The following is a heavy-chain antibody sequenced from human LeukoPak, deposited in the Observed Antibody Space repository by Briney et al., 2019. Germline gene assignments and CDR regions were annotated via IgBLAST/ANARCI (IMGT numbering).Heavy chain of an antibody. Sequence: GGSLRLSCAASGFTFRNYNMNWVRQAPGKGLEWVSSISESSSFIQYADSLKGRFAISRDNAKNSLYLQTNSLRAEDTAVYYCARQRGYCSSGVCRGGFDPWGQGTLVTVSS. D-gene: IGHD2-8*01. CDR3: ARQRGYCSSGVCRGGFDP. CDR1: GFTFRNYN. J-gene: IGHJ5*02. CDR2: ISESSSFI. V-gene: IGHV3-21*01.